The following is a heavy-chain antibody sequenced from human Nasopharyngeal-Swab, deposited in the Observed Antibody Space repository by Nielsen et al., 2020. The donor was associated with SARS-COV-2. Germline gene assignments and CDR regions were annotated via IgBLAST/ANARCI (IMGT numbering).Heavy chain of an antibody. CDR2: ISSTGGNT. Sequence: GGPLRLSCSASGFTFSNYAMHWVRQAPGKGLEYVSAISSTGGNTYYTDSVKGRFTISRDNSKNTLYLQMGSLRVEDTAVYYCVEDSSGYEFDSWGQGTLVTVSS. CDR1: GFTFSNYA. J-gene: IGHJ4*02. V-gene: IGHV3-64D*06. CDR3: VEDSSGYEFDS. D-gene: IGHD3-22*01.